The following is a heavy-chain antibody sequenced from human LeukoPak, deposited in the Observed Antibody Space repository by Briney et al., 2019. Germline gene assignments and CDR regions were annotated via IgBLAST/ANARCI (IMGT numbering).Heavy chain of an antibody. CDR2: IYYSGST. J-gene: IGHJ4*02. CDR3: ARRVYSSGWYYFDS. D-gene: IGHD6-19*01. CDR1: GGSISSYY. V-gene: IGHV4-59*08. Sequence: SETLCLTCTVSGGSISSYYWSWIRQPPGKGLEWIGYIYYSGSTNYNPSLKSRVTISVDTSKNQFSLKLSSVTAADTAVYYCARRVYSSGWYYFDSWGQGTLVTVSS.